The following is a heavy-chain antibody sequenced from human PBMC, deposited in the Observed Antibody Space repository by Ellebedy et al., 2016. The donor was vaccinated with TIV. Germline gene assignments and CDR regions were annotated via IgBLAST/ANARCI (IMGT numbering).Heavy chain of an antibody. CDR1: GFTVNSNY. V-gene: IGHV3-53*01. CDR3: ARGALDSSLTSSWFDP. J-gene: IGHJ5*02. D-gene: IGHD2-15*01. CDR2: IYSGGNT. Sequence: GGSLRLSCAASGFTVNSNYMSWVRQAPGKGLEWVSVIYSGGNTYYADSVKGRFTISRDNFKNTLYLKMSSLRAEDTAVYYCARGALDSSLTSSWFDPWGQGTLVTVSS.